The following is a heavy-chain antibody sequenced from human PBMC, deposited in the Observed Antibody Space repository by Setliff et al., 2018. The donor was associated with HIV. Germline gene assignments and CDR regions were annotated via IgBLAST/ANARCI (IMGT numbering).Heavy chain of an antibody. Sequence: SQTLSLTCVISGDSVSSNNAAWNWIRQSPLRGLEWLGWTYYRSKWYFDYAVSVKSRIIINPDASKNQFSLHLNSVTPEDTAVYYCARGSYGSVLLWGQGTLVTVSS. CDR1: GDSVSSNNAA. CDR3: ARGSYGSVLL. D-gene: IGHD6-19*01. V-gene: IGHV6-1*01. J-gene: IGHJ4*02. CDR2: TYYRSKWYF.